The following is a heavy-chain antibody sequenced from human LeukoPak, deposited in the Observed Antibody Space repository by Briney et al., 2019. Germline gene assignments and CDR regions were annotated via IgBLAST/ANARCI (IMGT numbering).Heavy chain of an antibody. CDR2: VNLQGST. V-gene: IGHV4-4*02. CDR1: GGSITSTNY. Sequence: PSETLSLTCGVSGGSITSTNYWTWVRQPPGKGLERIGEVNLQGSTNYNPSLMGRVAISVDMSENHIPLQLTSVTAADTAVYYCAREGGPYRPLDYSGQGTLVTVSS. J-gene: IGHJ4*02. CDR3: AREGGPYRPLDY.